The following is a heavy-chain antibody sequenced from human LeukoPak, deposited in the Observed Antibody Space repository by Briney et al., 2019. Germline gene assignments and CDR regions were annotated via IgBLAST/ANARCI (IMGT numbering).Heavy chain of an antibody. CDR3: ARDRREYGDGYNRGDY. Sequence: GGSLRLSCAASGFTFSSYSMNWVRQAPGKGLGWVSSISSSSSYIYYADSVKGRFTISRDNAKNSLYLQMNSLRAEDTAVYYCARDRREYGDGYNRGDYWGQGTLVTVSS. J-gene: IGHJ4*02. V-gene: IGHV3-21*01. D-gene: IGHD5-24*01. CDR2: ISSSSSYI. CDR1: GFTFSSYS.